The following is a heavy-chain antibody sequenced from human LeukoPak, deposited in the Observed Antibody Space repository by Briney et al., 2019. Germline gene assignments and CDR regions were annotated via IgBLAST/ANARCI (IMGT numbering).Heavy chain of an antibody. CDR1: GFTFSSYW. D-gene: IGHD4-11*01. CDR3: ARDFTVTRYYYYYMDV. CDR2: INSDGSST. Sequence: GGSLRLSFAASGFTFSSYWMHWVRQAPGEGLVWVSRINSDGSSTSYADSVKGRFTISRDNAKNTLYLQMNSLRAEDTAVYYCARDFTVTRYYYYYMDVWGKGTTVTVSS. J-gene: IGHJ6*03. V-gene: IGHV3-74*01.